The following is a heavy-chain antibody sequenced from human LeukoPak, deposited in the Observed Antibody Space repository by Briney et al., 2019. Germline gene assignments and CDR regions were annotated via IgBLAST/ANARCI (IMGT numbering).Heavy chain of an antibody. V-gene: IGHV3-30*18. J-gene: IGHJ4*02. Sequence: GRSLRLSCAASGFPFSRCVLHWVRAAPGKGVGWVAVISYDGSSKYYEDSVKGRFTISRDNSKNTLYLKMNGLRAEDTALYYCAKVRDSGDDWGPFDYWGQGTLVTVSS. CDR2: ISYDGSSK. CDR1: GFPFSRCV. D-gene: IGHD5-12*01. CDR3: AKVRDSGDDWGPFDY.